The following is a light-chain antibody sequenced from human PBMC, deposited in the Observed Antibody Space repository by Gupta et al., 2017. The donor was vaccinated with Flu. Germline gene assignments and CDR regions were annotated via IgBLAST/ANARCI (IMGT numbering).Light chain of an antibody. CDR3: QQSYSTPLT. Sequence: IQLTQSPSSLSVYVGDRVTITCRASQSISSYLNWYQQKPGNAPKLLIYAASSLQSGVPSRFSGSGSGTDFTLTISSLQPEDFATYYCQQSYSTPLTFGGGTKVEIK. V-gene: IGKV1-39*01. CDR2: AAS. J-gene: IGKJ4*01. CDR1: QSISSY.